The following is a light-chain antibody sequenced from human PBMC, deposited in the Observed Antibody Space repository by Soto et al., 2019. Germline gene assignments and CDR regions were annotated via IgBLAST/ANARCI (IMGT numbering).Light chain of an antibody. J-gene: IGLJ1*01. CDR3: SSYTTTSTYV. CDR1: SSDVGAYNF. V-gene: IGLV2-14*01. CDR2: EVS. Sequence: QSALTQPASVSGSPGQSITISCTGTSSDVGAYNFVSWYQQHPGKAPKLIFYEVSNRPSGVSNRFSGSKSGNTASLTISGLQAEDEADYYCSSYTTTSTYVFGTGTKLTVL.